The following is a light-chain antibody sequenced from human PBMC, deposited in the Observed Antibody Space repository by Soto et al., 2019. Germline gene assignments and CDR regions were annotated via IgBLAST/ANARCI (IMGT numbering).Light chain of an antibody. CDR3: GTWDNSRSAYV. CDR2: DNN. J-gene: IGLJ1*01. CDR1: GSNTGNNF. Sequence: QSVLTQSPSVSAAPGQRVTISCSGSGSNTGNNFVSWYQQFPGTAPRLLIFDNNNRPSGIPDRFSGSKSGTSATLGITGLQTGDEADYYCGTWDNSRSAYVFGTGTKSPS. V-gene: IGLV1-51*01.